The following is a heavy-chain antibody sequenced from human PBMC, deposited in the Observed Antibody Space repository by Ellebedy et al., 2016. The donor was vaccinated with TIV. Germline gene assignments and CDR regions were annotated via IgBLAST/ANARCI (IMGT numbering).Heavy chain of an antibody. CDR3: VRDGTGGWHVND. Sequence: GGSLTLSXVASGFRFSNYAMHWVRHAPGKGLEWEALISYHGSNKYYADAVKGRFTISRDNSKNSLSLQMNSLRGEDTAVYYCVRDGTGGWHVNDWGQGTKVTVSS. CDR1: GFRFSNYA. D-gene: IGHD4-23*01. J-gene: IGHJ4*02. CDR2: ISYHGSNK. V-gene: IGHV3-30-3*01.